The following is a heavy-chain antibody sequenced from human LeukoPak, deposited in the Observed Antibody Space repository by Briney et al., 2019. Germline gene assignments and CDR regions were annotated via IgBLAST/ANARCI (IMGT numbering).Heavy chain of an antibody. J-gene: IGHJ4*02. CDR3: ARGAVIAHFDY. V-gene: IGHV1-46*01. CDR1: GYGITTYY. Sequence: ASVKVSCKASGYGITTYYMHWVRQAPGQWLEWMGTIHPNGDTTTYAQKFQGRVTMTRDTSTSTAYMELSSLTSEDTAVFYCARGAVIAHFDYWGQGTLVTVSS. CDR2: IHPNGDTT. D-gene: IGHD2-21*01.